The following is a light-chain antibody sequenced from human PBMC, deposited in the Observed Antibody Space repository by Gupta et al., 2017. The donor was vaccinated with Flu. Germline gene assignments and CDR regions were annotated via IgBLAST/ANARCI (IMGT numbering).Light chain of an antibody. CDR3: CSYAGSSTLI. J-gene: IGLJ2*01. CDR2: EFT. CDR1: SSDVGSYNL. V-gene: IGLV2-23*02. Sequence: SITISCTGTSSDVGSYNLVSWYQQHPGKAPKLMIYEFTKRPSGVSDRFSGSKSGNTASLTISGLQAEDEADYYCCSYAGSSTLIFGGGTKLTVL.